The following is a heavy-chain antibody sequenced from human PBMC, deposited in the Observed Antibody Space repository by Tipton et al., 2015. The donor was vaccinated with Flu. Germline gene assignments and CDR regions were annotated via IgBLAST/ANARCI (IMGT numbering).Heavy chain of an antibody. CDR3: GRGAGEQGRDWFDP. CDR1: GGTFSSYT. D-gene: IGHD7-27*01. Sequence: QLVQSGAEVREPGSSVKVSCKASGGTFSSYTISWVRQAPGQGLEWMGWMNANSGDTGYARNFQGRVAMTRDTSINTAYMELSSLTSEDTAVYFCGRGAGEQGRDWFDPWGQGTLVTVSS. V-gene: IGHV1-8*01. J-gene: IGHJ5*02. CDR2: MNANSGDT.